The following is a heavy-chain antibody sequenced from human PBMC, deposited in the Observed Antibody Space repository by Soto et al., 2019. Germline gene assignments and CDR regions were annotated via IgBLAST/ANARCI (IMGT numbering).Heavy chain of an antibody. Sequence: GGSLRLSCAASGFSVSDNYMSWVRQAPGKGLEWISVIYSSGDTYYADSVKGRLTISRDNSRNTLYLQINDLRVEDTAIYYCGRYRCDGRGESFDPWGRGTPVTVSS. J-gene: IGHJ5*02. V-gene: IGHV3-66*01. D-gene: IGHD2-21*01. CDR3: GRYRCDGRGESFDP. CDR1: GFSVSDNY. CDR2: IYSSGDT.